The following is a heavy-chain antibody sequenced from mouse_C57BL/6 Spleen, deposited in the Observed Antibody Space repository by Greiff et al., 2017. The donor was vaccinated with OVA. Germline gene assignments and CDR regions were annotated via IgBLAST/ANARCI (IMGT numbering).Heavy chain of an antibody. D-gene: IGHD1-1*01. Sequence: QVQLQQPGAELVRPGSSVKLSCKASGYTFTSYWMDWVKQRPGQGLEWIGNIYPSDSETHYNQKFKDKATLTVDKSSSTAYMQLSSLTSEDSAIYYCARRYYGSNYWYFDVWGTGTTVTVSS. V-gene: IGHV1-61*01. CDR3: ARRYYGSNYWYFDV. CDR1: GYTFTSYW. CDR2: IYPSDSET. J-gene: IGHJ1*03.